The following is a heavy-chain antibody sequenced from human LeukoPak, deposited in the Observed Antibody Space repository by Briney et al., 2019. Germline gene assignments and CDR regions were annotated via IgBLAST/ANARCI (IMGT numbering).Heavy chain of an antibody. CDR2: ISSSGSTI. J-gene: IGHJ4*02. D-gene: IGHD2-15*01. Sequence: LSLTCAVYGGSFSGYYWSWIRQPPGKGLEWVSYISSSGSTIYYADSVKGRFTISRDNAKNSLYLQMNSLRAEDTAVYYCAKVAATGYYFDYWGQGTLVTVSS. V-gene: IGHV3-11*01. CDR1: GGSFSGYY. CDR3: AKVAATGYYFDY.